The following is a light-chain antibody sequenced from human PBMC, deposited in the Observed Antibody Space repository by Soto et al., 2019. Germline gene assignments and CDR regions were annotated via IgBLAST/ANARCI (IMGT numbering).Light chain of an antibody. CDR2: DNS. Sequence: QSVLTQPPSVSAAAGQKVTISCSGSSSNIGNNYVSWYQQLPGTAPKLLIYDNSKRPSGIPDRFSGSKSGTSATLGITGLQTGDEADYYCGTWDSSLSAGVFRGGTKVTVL. V-gene: IGLV1-51*01. J-gene: IGLJ2*01. CDR3: GTWDSSLSAGV. CDR1: SSNIGNNY.